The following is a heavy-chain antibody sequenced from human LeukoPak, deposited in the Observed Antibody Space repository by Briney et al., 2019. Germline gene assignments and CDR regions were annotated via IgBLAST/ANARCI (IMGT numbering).Heavy chain of an antibody. CDR2: VSTYNGNT. Sequence: ASVKVSCKASGYTFTSYGISWVRQAPGQGLEWMGWVSTYNGNTNYAQKLQGRVTMTTDTSTSTAYMELRSLRSDDTAVYYCARDFRFSGWYDDYDYWGQGTLVTVSS. D-gene: IGHD6-19*01. V-gene: IGHV1-18*01. CDR3: ARDFRFSGWYDDYDY. CDR1: GYTFTSYG. J-gene: IGHJ4*02.